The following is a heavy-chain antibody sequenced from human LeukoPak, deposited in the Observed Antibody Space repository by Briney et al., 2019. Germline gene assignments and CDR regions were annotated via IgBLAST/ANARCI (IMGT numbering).Heavy chain of an antibody. D-gene: IGHD3-10*01. J-gene: IGHJ4*02. CDR2: IKPDGSET. Sequence: GGSLRLSCVASGFPFKGYWMTWVRQSPGKGLDWVANIKPDGSETNYLDSVKGRFTISRDSARDSLFLEMNNLRVDDTAVYYCARDGGELWPLDEWGQGILVTVSS. CDR1: GFPFKGYW. V-gene: IGHV3-7*01. CDR3: ARDGGELWPLDE.